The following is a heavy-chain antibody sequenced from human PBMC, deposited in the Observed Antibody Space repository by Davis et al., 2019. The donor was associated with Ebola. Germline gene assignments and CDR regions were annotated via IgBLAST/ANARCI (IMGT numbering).Heavy chain of an antibody. J-gene: IGHJ5*02. CDR1: GFTFSDYY. V-gene: IGHV3-11*06. CDR2: ISSSSSYT. D-gene: IGHD2-15*01. Sequence: GESLKISCAASGFTFSDYYMSWIRQAPGKGLEWVSYISSSSSYTNYADSVKGRFTIPRDNAKNSLYLQMNSLRAEDTAVYYCARAGYCSGGSCYWSLGYWFDPWGQGTLVTVSS. CDR3: ARAGYCSGGSCYWSLGYWFDP.